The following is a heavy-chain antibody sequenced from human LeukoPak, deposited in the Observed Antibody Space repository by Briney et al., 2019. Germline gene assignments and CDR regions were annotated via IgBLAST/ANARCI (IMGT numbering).Heavy chain of an antibody. CDR1: GFTFSGYW. Sequence: GGSLRLSCAASGFTFSGYWMSWVRQAPGKGLEWVANINQDGSEKFYADSVKGRFTISRDNAKNSLYLQMNSLRAEDTAVYYCARDSPRHYYDILFLSHDAFDIWGQGTMVTVSS. CDR2: INQDGSEK. D-gene: IGHD3-9*01. V-gene: IGHV3-7*03. CDR3: ARDSPRHYYDILFLSHDAFDI. J-gene: IGHJ3*02.